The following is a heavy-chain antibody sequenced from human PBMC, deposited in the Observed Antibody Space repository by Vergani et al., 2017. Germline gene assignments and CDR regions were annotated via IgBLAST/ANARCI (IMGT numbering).Heavy chain of an antibody. CDR2: IFHTGSA. CDR3: AGHPSGKWLQGHPFDY. D-gene: IGHD5-24*01. V-gene: IGHV4-30-2*06. Sequence: QVQLQESGSGLVKPSQTLSLSCAVSGASIGYGGYSWSWIRQSPGKGLEWIGYIFHTGSAYYIPSLQRLPSISVDRSKNLFTLQLCATTAADTAVYYCAGHPSGKWLQGHPFDYWGQGILVTVSS. J-gene: IGHJ4*02. CDR1: GASIGYGGYS.